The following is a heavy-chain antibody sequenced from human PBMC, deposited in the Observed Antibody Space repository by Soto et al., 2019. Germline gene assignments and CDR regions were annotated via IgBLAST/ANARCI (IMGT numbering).Heavy chain of an antibody. Sequence: GWSLRLSCAASGFTFSDYYMSWIRQAPGKGLEWVSYISSSGSTIYYADSVKVRFTISRDNAKNSLYLQMNSLRAEDPAVYSCAMCGGSSYSGFAYWGQGTLVTLSS. D-gene: IGHD2-15*01. V-gene: IGHV3-11*01. CDR3: AMCGGSSYSGFAY. CDR1: GFTFSDYY. J-gene: IGHJ4*02. CDR2: ISSSGSTI.